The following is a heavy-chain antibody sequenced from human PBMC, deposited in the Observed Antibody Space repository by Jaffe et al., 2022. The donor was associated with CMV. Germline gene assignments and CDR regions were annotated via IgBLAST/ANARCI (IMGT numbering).Heavy chain of an antibody. CDR1: GFPFRSYG. V-gene: IGHV3-21*01. CDR2: ISSSSSDI. CDR3: ATSVFLGWLYFDY. Sequence: EVQLVESGGGLVKPGGSLRLSCAASGFPFRSYGMNWVRQAPGKGLEWVSSISSSSSDIYYTDSVKGRFTISRDNGKNSLYLEMNSLRAEDTAVYYCATSVFLGWLYFDYWGHGTVVTVSS. J-gene: IGHJ4*01. D-gene: IGHD3-3*01.